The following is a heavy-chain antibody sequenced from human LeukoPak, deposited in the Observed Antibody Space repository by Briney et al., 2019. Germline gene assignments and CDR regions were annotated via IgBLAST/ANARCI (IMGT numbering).Heavy chain of an antibody. V-gene: IGHV4-4*07. CDR3: ARGTGTTSTLSI. CDR1: SGSINSYY. J-gene: IGHJ4*02. D-gene: IGHD1-7*01. CDR2: VYTSGSP. Sequence: SETLSLTCTVSSGSINSYYWAWIRQPAGKGLEWLGRVYTSGSPNYNPSLKSRVTMSVDTSKNQFSLKLSSVTAADTAVYYCARGTGTTSTLSIWGQGTLVTVSS.